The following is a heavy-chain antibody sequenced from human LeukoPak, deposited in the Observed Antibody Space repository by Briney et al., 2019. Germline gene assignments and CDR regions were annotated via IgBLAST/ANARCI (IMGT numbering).Heavy chain of an antibody. V-gene: IGHV3-30*04. CDR3: ARDQGYGGLDY. Sequence: GGSQRLSCAASGFTFSSYAMNWVRQAPGKGLEWVAVISYDGSNKYYAESVKSRFTISRDNSKNTLYLQMNSLRAEDTAVYYCARDQGYGGLDYWGQGTLVTVSS. CDR2: ISYDGSNK. CDR1: GFTFSSYA. J-gene: IGHJ4*02. D-gene: IGHD4-23*01.